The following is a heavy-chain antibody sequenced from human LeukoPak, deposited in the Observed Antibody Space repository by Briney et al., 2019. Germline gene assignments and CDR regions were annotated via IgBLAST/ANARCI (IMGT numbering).Heavy chain of an antibody. J-gene: IGHJ4*02. V-gene: IGHV3-23*01. CDR2: ISGSGGST. D-gene: IGHD3-22*01. CDR3: AKGHSSGYYFFDY. CDR1: GFTFSSYA. Sequence: PGGSLRLSCAASGFTFSSYAMSWVRQAPGEGLEWVSVISGSGGSTYYADSVKGRFTISRDNSKNTLYLQMNSLRAEDTAIYYCAKGHSSGYYFFDYWGQGTLVTVSS.